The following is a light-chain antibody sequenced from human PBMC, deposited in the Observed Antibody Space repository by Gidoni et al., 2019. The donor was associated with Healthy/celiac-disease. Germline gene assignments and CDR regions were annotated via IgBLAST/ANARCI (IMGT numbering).Light chain of an antibody. CDR3: SSYAGSNIRYV. Sequence: QSALTPPPSASGSPGQSVTISCTGTSSDVGGYNYVSWYQQHPGKAPKLMIYEVSKRPSGVPDRFSGSKSGNTASLTVSGLQAEDEADYYCSSYAGSNIRYVFVTGTKVTVL. V-gene: IGLV2-8*01. CDR1: SSDVGGYNY. J-gene: IGLJ1*01. CDR2: EVS.